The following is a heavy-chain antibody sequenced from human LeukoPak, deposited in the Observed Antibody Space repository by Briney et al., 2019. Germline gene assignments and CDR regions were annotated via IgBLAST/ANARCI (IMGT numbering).Heavy chain of an antibody. CDR3: ARPSGGSGWYRGWFDP. CDR1: GFTFSSSA. Sequence: GGSLRLSCAASGFTFSSSAMNWVRQAPGKGLERVSSINNVASHIYYAHSVKGRFTISRDNAKNSLYLQMNSLSDEDTAVYYCARPSGGSGWYRGWFDPWGQGTLVTVSS. D-gene: IGHD6-19*01. CDR2: INNVASHI. V-gene: IGHV3-21*01. J-gene: IGHJ5*02.